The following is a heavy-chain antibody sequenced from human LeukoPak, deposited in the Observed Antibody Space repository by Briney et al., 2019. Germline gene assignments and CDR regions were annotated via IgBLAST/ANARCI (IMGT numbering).Heavy chain of an antibody. D-gene: IGHD2-21*02. J-gene: IGHJ4*02. CDR1: GFTFSSYA. CDR3: AKDFVVVPGNVNYFDY. CDR2: IGGSGGST. V-gene: IGHV3-23*01. Sequence: PGGSLRLSCAASGFTFSSYAMSWVRQAPGKGLEWVSAIGGSGGSTYYADSVKGRFTISRDNPKKTLYLQMDSLRAEDTAVYYCAKDFVVVPGNVNYFDYWGQGTLVTVSS.